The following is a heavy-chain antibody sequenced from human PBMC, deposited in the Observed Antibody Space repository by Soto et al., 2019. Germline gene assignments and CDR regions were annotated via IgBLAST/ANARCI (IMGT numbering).Heavy chain of an antibody. J-gene: IGHJ5*02. V-gene: IGHV4-39*01. CDR3: ARLTSRISAASHGRSNFVDP. D-gene: IGHD1-1*01. CDR1: GGSSARGDSF. Sequence: QLRLQESGPGLLKPSEPLSLTCSVSGGSSARGDSFWAWVRQPPGKGLEWIGDIFYTGSTYYTAALKARLTISIDTSNDQCSLRLSSVTAADTAFYYCARLTSRISAASHGRSNFVDPWAPGILVAVSS. CDR2: IFYTGST.